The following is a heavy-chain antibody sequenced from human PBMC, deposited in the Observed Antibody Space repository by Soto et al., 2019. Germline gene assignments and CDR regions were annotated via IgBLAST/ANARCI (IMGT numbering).Heavy chain of an antibody. D-gene: IGHD6-13*01. CDR1: GGSFSGYY. CDR2: INHSGST. Sequence: PSETLSLTCAVYGGSFSGYYWSWIRQPPGKGLEWIGEINHSGSTNYNPSLKSRVTISVDTSKNQFSLKLSSVTAADTAVYYCAGGSDSSSWHGGWFDPWGQGTLVTVSS. V-gene: IGHV4-34*01. J-gene: IGHJ5*02. CDR3: AGGSDSSSWHGGWFDP.